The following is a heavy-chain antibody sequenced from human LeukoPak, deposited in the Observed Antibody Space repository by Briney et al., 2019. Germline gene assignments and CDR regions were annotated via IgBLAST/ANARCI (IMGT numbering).Heavy chain of an antibody. J-gene: IGHJ4*02. CDR2: IYYSGST. D-gene: IGHD3-3*01. CDR1: GASISSSSYY. Sequence: KPSETLSLTCTVSGASISSSSYYWGWIRQPPGEGLEWIGSIYYSGSTYYNPSLKSRVTISLDTSKNQFSLRLMSATAADTAVYYCARHLSWSGYPKVDYWGQGTLVTVSS. CDR3: ARHLSWSGYPKVDY. V-gene: IGHV4-39*01.